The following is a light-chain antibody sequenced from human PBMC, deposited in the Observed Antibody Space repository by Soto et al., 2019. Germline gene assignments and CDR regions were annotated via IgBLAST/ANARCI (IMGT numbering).Light chain of an antibody. CDR1: QGISNY. Sequence: DIQMTQSPSSLSASVRDRVTITCRASQGISNYLVWYQQKPGKVPKLLIYAASTLQSGVPSRFSGSGSGTDFTLTISSLQPEDVRTYDCQNHNGAPWTFGQGTKVEIK. CDR2: AAS. CDR3: QNHNGAPWT. J-gene: IGKJ1*01. V-gene: IGKV1-27*01.